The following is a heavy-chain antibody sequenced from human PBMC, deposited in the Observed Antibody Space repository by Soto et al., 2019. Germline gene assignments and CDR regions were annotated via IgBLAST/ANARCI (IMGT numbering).Heavy chain of an antibody. CDR1: GGSISSGDYY. V-gene: IGHV4-30-2*01. Sequence: SETLSLTCTVSGGSISSGDYYWSWIRQPPGKGLECIGYIYHSGSTYYNPSLKSRVTISVDRSKNQFSLKLSSVTAADTAVYYCARGPPLGFWGQGTLVTVSS. CDR3: ARGPPLGF. CDR2: IYHSGST. J-gene: IGHJ4*02.